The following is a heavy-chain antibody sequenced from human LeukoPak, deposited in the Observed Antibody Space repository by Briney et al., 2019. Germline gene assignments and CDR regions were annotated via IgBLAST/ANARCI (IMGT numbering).Heavy chain of an antibody. CDR1: GYSFTSYW. CDR2: IYPGDSDT. D-gene: IGHD5-24*01. CDR3: ARQGRWLQGVNAFDI. Sequence: GESLKISCKGSGYSFTSYWIGWVRQMPGKVLEWMGIIYPGDSDTRYSPSFQGQVTISADKSISTAYLQWSSLKASDTAMYYCARQGRWLQGVNAFDIWGQGTMVTVSS. V-gene: IGHV5-51*01. J-gene: IGHJ3*02.